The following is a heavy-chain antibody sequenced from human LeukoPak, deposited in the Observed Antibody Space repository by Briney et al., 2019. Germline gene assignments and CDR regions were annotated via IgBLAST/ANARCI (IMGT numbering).Heavy chain of an antibody. CDR1: GFVFGDYA. J-gene: IGHJ4*02. CDR2: ISWNSVVK. Sequence: GGSLRLSCAASGFVFGDYALHWVRQAPGKGLEWVSGISWNSVVKGYADSVKSRFTISRDNAKNSLYLQMNSLRAEDTALYYCAKVSLNNYYDYWGQGILVTVSS. CDR3: AKVSLNNYYDY. V-gene: IGHV3-9*01. D-gene: IGHD5-24*01.